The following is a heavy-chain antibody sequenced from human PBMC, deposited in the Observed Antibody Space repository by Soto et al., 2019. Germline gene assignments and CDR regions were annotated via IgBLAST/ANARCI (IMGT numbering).Heavy chain of an antibody. CDR2: IAATSDAE. D-gene: IGHD1-1*01. CDR3: AKHSEPYPVYNGLHL. Sequence: EGRLLESGGGLVPPGGSLRLSCGAFGFPFSTSAMNWVRQAPGKGLEWVSIIAATSDAEYYAESVKGRFTSSRDNSKNTLYLQMNSLRAEDTATYYCAKHSEPYPVYNGLHLWGQGTTVIVS. J-gene: IGHJ6*02. CDR1: GFPFSTSA. V-gene: IGHV3-23*01.